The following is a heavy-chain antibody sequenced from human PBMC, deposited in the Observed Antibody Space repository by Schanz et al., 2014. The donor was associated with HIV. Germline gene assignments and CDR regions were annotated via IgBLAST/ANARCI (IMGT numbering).Heavy chain of an antibody. J-gene: IGHJ6*02. V-gene: IGHV3-30*18. Sequence: QVQLVESGGGVVQPGRSLRVSCAASGFTFNSYGMHWVRQAPGKGLEWVAVISYDGSRKHFADSVKGRFTISRDNSKNTLYLQMKSLRAEDTAVYYCAKDRNYYDSRYRGKGNYYYYYGMDVWGQGTTVTVSS. D-gene: IGHD3-22*01. CDR3: AKDRNYYDSRYRGKGNYYYYYGMDV. CDR2: ISYDGSRK. CDR1: GFTFNSYG.